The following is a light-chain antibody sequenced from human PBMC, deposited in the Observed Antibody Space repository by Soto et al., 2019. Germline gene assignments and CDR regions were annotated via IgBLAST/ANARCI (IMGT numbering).Light chain of an antibody. J-gene: IGLJ3*02. Sequence: QSVLTQPASVYGSPGQSITISCTGTSSDVGTYNYVSWYQHRPGKAPKLMIYDVSYRPSGVSNRFSGSKSANTASLTISGLQAEDEADYYCSSYTTSNTQVFGGGTKLTVL. CDR3: SSYTTSNTQV. CDR2: DVS. V-gene: IGLV2-14*01. CDR1: SSDVGTYNY.